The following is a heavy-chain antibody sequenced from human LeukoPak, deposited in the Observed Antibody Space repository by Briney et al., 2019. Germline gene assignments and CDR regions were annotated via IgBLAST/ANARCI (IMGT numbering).Heavy chain of an antibody. D-gene: IGHD3-22*01. CDR2: INPSGGTT. V-gene: IGHV1-46*01. J-gene: IGHJ4*02. CDR1: GYTFTSYY. Sequence: ASVKVSCKASGYTFTSYYMHWVRQAPGQGLEWMGIINPSGGTTSYAQKFQGRVTMTRDTSTNTIYMELSSLRSEDTAVYYCARSLTGYYDSSGFWGQGTLVTVSS. CDR3: ARSLTGYYDSSGF.